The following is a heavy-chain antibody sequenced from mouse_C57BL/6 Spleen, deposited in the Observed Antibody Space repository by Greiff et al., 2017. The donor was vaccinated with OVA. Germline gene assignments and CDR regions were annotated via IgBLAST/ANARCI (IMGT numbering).Heavy chain of an antibody. D-gene: IGHD1-1*01. J-gene: IGHJ4*01. Sequence: VQLQQSGPELVKPGASVKISCKASGYSFTDYNMNWVKQSNGKSLEWIGVINPNYGTTSYNQKFKGKATLTVDQSSSTAYMQLNSLTSEDSAVYYCAAPSTTVVAGGAMDYWGQGTSVTVSS. CDR1: GYSFTDYN. CDR3: AAPSTTVVAGGAMDY. CDR2: INPNYGTT. V-gene: IGHV1-39*01.